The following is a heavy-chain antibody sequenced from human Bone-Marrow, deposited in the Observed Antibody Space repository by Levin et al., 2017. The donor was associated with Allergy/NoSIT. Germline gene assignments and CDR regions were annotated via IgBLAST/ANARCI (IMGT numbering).Heavy chain of an antibody. Sequence: SCVASGFTFDDFGMHWVRQVPGKGLQWVAGITANSENKAYAGSVKGRFTVSRDNAKKSLILEMNSLRPEDTALYYCAKVRAAAVGTGYFDSWGQGTWVTVSS. CDR3: AKVRAAAVGTGYFDS. J-gene: IGHJ4*02. CDR1: GFTFDDFG. D-gene: IGHD6-13*01. V-gene: IGHV3-9*01. CDR2: ITANSENK.